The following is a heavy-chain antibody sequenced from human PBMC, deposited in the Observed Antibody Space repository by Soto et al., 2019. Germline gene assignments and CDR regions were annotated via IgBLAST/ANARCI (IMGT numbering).Heavy chain of an antibody. V-gene: IGHV4-59*08. CDR2: IYYSGST. Sequence: PSETLSLTCTVSGGSISSYYWSWIRQPPGKGLEWIGYIYYSGSTNYNPSLKSRVTISVDTSKNQFSLKLSSVTAADTAVYYCARRFDILTGRNWFDPWGQGTLVTVSS. CDR1: GGSISSYY. D-gene: IGHD3-9*01. J-gene: IGHJ5*02. CDR3: ARRFDILTGRNWFDP.